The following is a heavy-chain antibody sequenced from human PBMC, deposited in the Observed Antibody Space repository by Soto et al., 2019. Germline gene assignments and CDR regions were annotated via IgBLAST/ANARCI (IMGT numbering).Heavy chain of an antibody. CDR2: ISAYNGNT. V-gene: IGHV1-58*02. CDR3: TRSRSYSTTWYDY. J-gene: IGHJ4*02. Sequence: GASVKVSCKASGFTFTSSAMQWVRQARGQRLEWIGWISAYNGNTTYAQKFQGRVTMTRYTSTNTLHMELSGLTSEDTAVYYCTRSRSYSTTWYDYWGQGTLVTVSS. CDR1: GFTFTSSA. D-gene: IGHD6-13*01.